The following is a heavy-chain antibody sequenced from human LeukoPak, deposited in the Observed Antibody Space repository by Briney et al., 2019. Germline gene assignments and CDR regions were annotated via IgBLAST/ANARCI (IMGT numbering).Heavy chain of an antibody. Sequence: SETLSLTCAVSGGSINSGAYSWSWIRQPPGKGLEWIGCISYSGNTYYNPSLKSRVTISVGTSKNQFSLKLSSVTAADTAVYYCARDESSSLDYWGQGTPVTVSS. J-gene: IGHJ4*02. V-gene: IGHV4-30-4*07. D-gene: IGHD6-13*01. CDR1: GGSINSGAYS. CDR3: ARDESSSLDY. CDR2: ISYSGNT.